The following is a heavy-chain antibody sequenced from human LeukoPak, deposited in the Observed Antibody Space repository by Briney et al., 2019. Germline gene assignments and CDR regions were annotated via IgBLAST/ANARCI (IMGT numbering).Heavy chain of an antibody. CDR1: GFSFSNYG. V-gene: IGHV3-23*01. J-gene: IGHJ4*02. CDR2: ITASGGST. Sequence: PGGSLRLSCAASGFSFSNYGMSWVRQAPGKGLEWVSVITASGGSTIYADAVKGRFTISRDNPKNTLYLQMNSLRAEDTAVYYCASYCTSTNCYTSGDYWGQGTLVTVSS. D-gene: IGHD2-2*02. CDR3: ASYCTSTNCYTSGDY.